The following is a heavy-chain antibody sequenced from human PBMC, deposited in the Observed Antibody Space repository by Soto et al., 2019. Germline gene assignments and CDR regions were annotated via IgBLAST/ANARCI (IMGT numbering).Heavy chain of an antibody. J-gene: IGHJ4*02. D-gene: IGHD3-3*01. V-gene: IGHV1-2*04. CDR1: GYTFTGYY. CDR2: INPNSGGT. CDR3: ARGPYDVWSGYPSYFDY. Sequence: ASVKVSCKASGYTFTGYYMHWVRQAPGQGLEWMGWINPNSGGTNYAQKFQGWVTMTRDTSISTAYMELSRLRSDDTAVYYCARGPYDVWSGYPSYFDYWGQGTLVTVSS.